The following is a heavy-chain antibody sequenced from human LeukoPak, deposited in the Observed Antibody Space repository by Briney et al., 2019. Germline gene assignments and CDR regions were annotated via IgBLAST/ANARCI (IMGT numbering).Heavy chain of an antibody. Sequence: SSVKASCKASGGTFSSYAISWVRQAPGQGLEWMGGIVPIFGTANYAQKFQGRVTITADESTSTAYMELSSLRSEDTAVYYCARDLSTTGLVPHYYYYMDVWGKGTTVTVSS. CDR1: GGTFSSYA. CDR2: IVPIFGTA. V-gene: IGHV1-69*01. CDR3: ARDLSTTGLVPHYYYYMDV. J-gene: IGHJ6*03. D-gene: IGHD1-1*01.